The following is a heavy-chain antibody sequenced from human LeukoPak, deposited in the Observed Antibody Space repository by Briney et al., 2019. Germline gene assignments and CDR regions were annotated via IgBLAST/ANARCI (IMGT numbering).Heavy chain of an antibody. CDR2: IPYDGSIK. D-gene: IGHD3-10*01. CDR3: ATEGSESAFDI. V-gene: IGHV3-30*02. J-gene: IGHJ3*02. Sequence: PGGSLRLSRAASGFTFSRYGMHWVRQAPGKGLEWVAFIPYDGSIKYYADSVKGRFTISRDNSKNTLYLQMNSLRAEDTAVYFCATEGSESAFDIWGQGTMVTVSS. CDR1: GFTFSRYG.